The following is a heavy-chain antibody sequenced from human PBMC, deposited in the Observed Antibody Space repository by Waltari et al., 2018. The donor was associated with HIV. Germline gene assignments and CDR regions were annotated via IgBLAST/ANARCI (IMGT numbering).Heavy chain of an antibody. Sequence: EVQLLDSGGGLVQPGGSLRLSCAASGFSFSSSAMSWVRQAPGKGLEWVSVISGSGDSTFYADSVEGLFTISRDDSKNTLYLQMNSLSAEDTAVYYCAKASSASCYASLHYWGQGTLVTVSS. CDR1: GFSFSSSA. CDR3: AKASSASCYASLHY. V-gene: IGHV3-23*01. J-gene: IGHJ4*02. D-gene: IGHD2-2*01. CDR2: ISGSGDST.